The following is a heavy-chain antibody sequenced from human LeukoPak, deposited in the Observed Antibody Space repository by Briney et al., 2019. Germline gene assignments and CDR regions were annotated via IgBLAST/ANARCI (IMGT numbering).Heavy chain of an antibody. CDR2: ISSGASAI. J-gene: IGHJ4*02. CDR3: ASENEYSSSSFDY. Sequence: GGSLRLSCVASGFTFSDYYMNWVRQAPGKGLEWVSYISSGASAIYYADSVEGRFTISRDNAQNSLYLQMNSLRAEDTAVYYCASENEYSSSSFDYWGQGTLVTVSS. D-gene: IGHD6-6*01. V-gene: IGHV3-11*04. CDR1: GFTFSDYY.